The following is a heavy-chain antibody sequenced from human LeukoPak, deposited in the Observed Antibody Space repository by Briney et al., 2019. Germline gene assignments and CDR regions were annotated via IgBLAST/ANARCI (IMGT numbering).Heavy chain of an antibody. Sequence: GGSLRLSCAASGFTFSSYGMHWVRQAPGRGLEWVAFIRYDGSNKYYADSVKGRFTISRDNSKDTLYLQMNSLRAEDTALYYCAKAHVPTMIRGVVSSDWGQGTLVTVSS. V-gene: IGHV3-30*02. CDR1: GFTFSSYG. D-gene: IGHD3-10*01. J-gene: IGHJ4*02. CDR2: IRYDGSNK. CDR3: AKAHVPTMIRGVVSSD.